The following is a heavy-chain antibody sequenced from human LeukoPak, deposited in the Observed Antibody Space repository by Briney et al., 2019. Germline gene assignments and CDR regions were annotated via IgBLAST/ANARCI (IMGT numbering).Heavy chain of an antibody. V-gene: IGHV3-23*01. CDR3: AKLLRYCSSTSCYGFDY. Sequence: PGGSLRLSCAASGSTFSSYAMSWVRQAPGKGLEWVSAISGSGGSTYYADSVKGRFTISRDNSKNTLYLQMNSLRAEDTAVYYCAKLLRYCSSTSCYGFDYWGQGTLVTVSS. CDR2: ISGSGGST. CDR1: GSTFSSYA. D-gene: IGHD2-2*01. J-gene: IGHJ4*02.